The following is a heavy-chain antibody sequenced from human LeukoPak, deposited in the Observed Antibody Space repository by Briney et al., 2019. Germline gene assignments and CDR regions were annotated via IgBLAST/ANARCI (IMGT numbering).Heavy chain of an antibody. J-gene: IGHJ4*02. V-gene: IGHV1-46*01. Sequence: ASVTVSCKASGYTFTSYYMHWVRQAPGQGLEWMGVINPSGGSTSYAQKFQGRVTMTRDTSTNTVYMELSSLRSEDTAVYYCARDTIAAAGADFDYWGQGTLVTVSS. CDR3: ARDTIAAAGADFDY. CDR2: INPSGGST. D-gene: IGHD6-13*01. CDR1: GYTFTSYY.